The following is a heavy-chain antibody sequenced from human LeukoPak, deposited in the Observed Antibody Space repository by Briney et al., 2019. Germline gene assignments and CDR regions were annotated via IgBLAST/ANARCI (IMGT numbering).Heavy chain of an antibody. CDR3: ARARITMVRGVRWFDP. V-gene: IGHV4-34*01. Sequence: SETLSLTCAVYGGSFSGYYWSWIRQPPGKGLEWIGEINHSGSTNYNPSLKSRVTISVDTSKNQFSLKLSSVTAADTAVYYCARARITMVRGVRWFDPWGLGTLVTVSS. J-gene: IGHJ5*02. D-gene: IGHD3-10*01. CDR2: INHSGST. CDR1: GGSFSGYY.